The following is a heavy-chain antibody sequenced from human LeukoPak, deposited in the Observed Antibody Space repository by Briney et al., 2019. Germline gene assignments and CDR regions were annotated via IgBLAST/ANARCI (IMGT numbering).Heavy chain of an antibody. J-gene: IGHJ4*02. CDR3: ASSHDSSGND. V-gene: IGHV3-7*01. CDR1: GFPFSTHW. CDR2: IRKDGGAK. Sequence: GGSLRLSCAASGFPFSTHWMAWVRQAPGKGLDWVANIRKDGGAKFYAASVKGRFIISRDNAKNSLYLQMNNLRDEDTAVYYCASSHDSSGNDWGQGTLVTV. D-gene: IGHD3-22*01.